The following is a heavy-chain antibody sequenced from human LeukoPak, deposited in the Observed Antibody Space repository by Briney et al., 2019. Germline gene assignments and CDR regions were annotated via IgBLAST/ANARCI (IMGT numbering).Heavy chain of an antibody. V-gene: IGHV3-23*01. CDR1: GFTFNNYA. Sequence: GGSLRLSCAASGFTFNNYAMSWVRQVPGKGLEWVSAIGDYGGHIYYADSVKGRFTISRDNSKNTVHLQMNSLRAEDTAVYYCARGPYYYDSSGYYSGFDYWGQGTLVTVSS. CDR3: ARGPYYYDSSGYYSGFDY. CDR2: IGDYGGHI. D-gene: IGHD3-22*01. J-gene: IGHJ4*02.